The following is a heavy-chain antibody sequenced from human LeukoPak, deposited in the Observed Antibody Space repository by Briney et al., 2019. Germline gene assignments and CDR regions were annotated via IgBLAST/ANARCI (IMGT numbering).Heavy chain of an antibody. Sequence: GGSLRLSCAASGFTFSSYDMSWVRQPPGKGLEWVSGISGSGSSTYYADSVKGRFTISRDNSKNALYLQINSLRAEDTAVYYCSKLGNDNVWGTYRDNWFDPWGQGTLVTVSS. V-gene: IGHV3-23*01. CDR2: ISGSGSST. CDR1: GFTFSSYD. J-gene: IGHJ5*02. D-gene: IGHD3-16*02. CDR3: SKLGNDNVWGTYRDNWFDP.